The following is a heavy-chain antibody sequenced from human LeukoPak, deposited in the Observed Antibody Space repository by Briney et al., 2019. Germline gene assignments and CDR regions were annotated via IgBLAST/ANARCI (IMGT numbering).Heavy chain of an antibody. J-gene: IGHJ6*03. D-gene: IGHD1-26*01. Sequence: PSQTLSLTCTVSGGSISSGSYYWSWIRQPAGKGLEWIGRIYTSGSTNYNPSLKSRVTISVDMSKNQFSLKLTSVTAADTAVYYCAREGGYMDVWGKGTTVTVSS. CDR3: AREGGYMDV. CDR2: IYTSGST. CDR1: GGSISSGSYY. V-gene: IGHV4-61*02.